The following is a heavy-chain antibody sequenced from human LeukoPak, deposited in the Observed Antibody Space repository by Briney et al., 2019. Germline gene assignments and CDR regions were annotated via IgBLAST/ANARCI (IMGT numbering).Heavy chain of an antibody. CDR1: GVSISSSNSY. CDR2: IYYSGNT. CDR3: ARDTRIVGLDAFDI. J-gene: IGHJ3*02. Sequence: SETLSLTCTVSGVSISSSNSYWGWIRQPPGKGLEWIGSIYYSGNTYYNASLKSQVSISIDKSKNQFSLKLSSVTAADTAVYYCARDTRIVGLDAFDIWGQGTMVTVSS. V-gene: IGHV4-39*07. D-gene: IGHD1-26*01.